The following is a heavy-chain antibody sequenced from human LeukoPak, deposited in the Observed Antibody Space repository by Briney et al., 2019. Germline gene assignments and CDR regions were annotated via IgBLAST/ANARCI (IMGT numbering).Heavy chain of an antibody. CDR1: GFTFSSYA. Sequence: GGSLRPSCAASGFTFSSYAMSWVRQAPGKGLEWVSALSGSGASTFYADSVKGRFTISRDNSKNTLYLQMSSLRAEDTAVYYCANLIIAAAGYEYFQHWGQGTLVTVSS. D-gene: IGHD6-13*01. CDR3: ANLIIAAAGYEYFQH. V-gene: IGHV3-23*01. J-gene: IGHJ1*01. CDR2: LSGSGAST.